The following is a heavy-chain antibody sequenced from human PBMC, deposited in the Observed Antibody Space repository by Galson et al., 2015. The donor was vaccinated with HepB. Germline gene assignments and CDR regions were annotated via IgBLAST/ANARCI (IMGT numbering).Heavy chain of an antibody. CDR2: INAGNGNT. D-gene: IGHD3-9*01. J-gene: IGHJ4*02. V-gene: IGHV1-3*01. CDR3: ARDFFYYDILTGYYPPSGPFDY. Sequence: SVKVSCKASGYTFTSYAMHWVRQAPGQRLEWMGWINAGNGNTKYSQKFQGRVTITRDTSASTAYMELSSLRSEDTAVYYCARDFFYYDILTGYYPPSGPFDYWGQGTLVTVSS. CDR1: GYTFTSYA.